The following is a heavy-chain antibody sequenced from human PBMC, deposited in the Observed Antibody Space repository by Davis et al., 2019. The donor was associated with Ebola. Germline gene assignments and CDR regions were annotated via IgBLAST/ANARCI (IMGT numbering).Heavy chain of an antibody. CDR1: GFTFSDYY. CDR2: IGTRDTTI. Sequence: GGSLRLSCAASGFTFSDYYMTWIRQPPGKGLEWVSYIGTRDTTIFYADSVKGRFTISRDNAKNSLFLQMNSLRSEDTALYYCATVSTMTGSAFDFWGQGTFVTVSS. J-gene: IGHJ3*01. D-gene: IGHD5/OR15-5a*01. CDR3: ATVSTMTGSAFDF. V-gene: IGHV3-11*01.